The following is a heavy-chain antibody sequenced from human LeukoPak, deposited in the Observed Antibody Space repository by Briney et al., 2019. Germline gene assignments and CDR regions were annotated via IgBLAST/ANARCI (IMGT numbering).Heavy chain of an antibody. D-gene: IGHD6-6*01. Sequence: GGSLRLSCAASGFTFSSYWMHWVRQAPGKGLVWVSRINGDGSTTTYADSVKGRFTISRDNAKNTLYLQMNSLRAEDTAVYYCARAIAATITDYWGQGTLVTVSS. V-gene: IGHV3-74*01. J-gene: IGHJ4*02. CDR2: INGDGSTT. CDR1: GFTFSSYW. CDR3: ARAIAATITDY.